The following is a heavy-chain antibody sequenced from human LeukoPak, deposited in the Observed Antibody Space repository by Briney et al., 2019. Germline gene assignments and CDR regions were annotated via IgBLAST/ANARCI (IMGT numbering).Heavy chain of an antibody. CDR3: ARGVRAYYDSSGPYSPYYYYIDV. D-gene: IGHD3-22*01. V-gene: IGHV1-18*01. CDR2: INTYDGNI. J-gene: IGHJ6*03. Sequence: GASVKVSCKASGYTFTNYGISWVRQAPGQGLEWMGWINTYDGNIKYAQRLQGRVTMTTDKSTSTAYMELRSLRSDDTAMYFCARGVRAYYDSSGPYSPYYYYIDVWGKGTTVAVSS. CDR1: GYTFTNYG.